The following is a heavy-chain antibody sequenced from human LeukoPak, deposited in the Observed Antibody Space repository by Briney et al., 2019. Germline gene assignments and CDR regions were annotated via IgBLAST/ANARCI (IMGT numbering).Heavy chain of an antibody. CDR3: ATDRGWRTSGYYLYYFEY. D-gene: IGHD3-3*01. CDR2: IKHDGSEN. CDR1: GFIFTGYF. Sequence: PGGSLRLSCAASGFIFTGYFMSWVRQAPGKGLEWVASIKHDGSENYYVDSVRGRFTISRDNTKNLLYLQMSSLRAEDTAVYYCATDRGWRTSGYYLYYFEYWGQGTLVTFSS. J-gene: IGHJ4*02. V-gene: IGHV3-7*01.